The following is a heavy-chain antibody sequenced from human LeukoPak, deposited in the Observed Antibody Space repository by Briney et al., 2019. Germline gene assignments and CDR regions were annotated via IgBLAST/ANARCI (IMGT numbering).Heavy chain of an antibody. J-gene: IGHJ4*02. V-gene: IGHV1-46*01. Sequence: ASVKVSCKASGYTFTSYYMHWVRQAPGQGLAWMGIINPSGGSTSYAQKFQGRVTMTRDTSTSTVYMELSSLRSEDTAVYYCARGPGALTYYYGSGSLFAGFDYWGQGTLVTVSS. D-gene: IGHD3-10*01. CDR1: GYTFTSYY. CDR3: ARGPGALTYYYGSGSLFAGFDY. CDR2: INPSGGST.